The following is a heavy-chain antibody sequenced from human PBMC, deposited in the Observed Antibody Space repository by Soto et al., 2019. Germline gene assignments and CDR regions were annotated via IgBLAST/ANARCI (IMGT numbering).Heavy chain of an antibody. CDR2: IYYSGST. D-gene: IGHD2-2*01. V-gene: IGHV4-31*03. Sequence: PSETLSLTCTVSGGSISSGGYYWSWIRQHPGKGLEWIGYIYYSGSTYYNPSLKSRVTISVDTSKNQFSLKLSSVTAADTAVYYCARDNLNLGYCSSTSCPYYGMDVWRQRTTVTVSS. J-gene: IGHJ6*02. CDR3: ARDNLNLGYCSSTSCPYYGMDV. CDR1: GGSISSGGYY.